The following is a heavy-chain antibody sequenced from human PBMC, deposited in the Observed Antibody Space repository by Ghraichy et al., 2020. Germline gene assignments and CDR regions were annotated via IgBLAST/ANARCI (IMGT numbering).Heavy chain of an antibody. CDR3: LTFGGPIAPGY. CDR2: IYSGGNT. Sequence: LSLTYAASGFTVSSNHMSWVRQSVGKGLEWVSTIYSGGNTLYADSVKGRFTISRDSSKSTLYLQMNSLRVEDTAVYFCLTFGGPIAPGYSGQGTLVSVSS. J-gene: IGHJ4*02. D-gene: IGHD3-16*01. V-gene: IGHV3-66*02. CDR1: GFTVSSNH.